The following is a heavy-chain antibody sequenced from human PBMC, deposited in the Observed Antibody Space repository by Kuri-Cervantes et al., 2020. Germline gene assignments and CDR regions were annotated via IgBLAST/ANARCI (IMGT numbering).Heavy chain of an antibody. CDR1: GGSISSFF. D-gene: IGHD3-9*01. J-gene: IGHJ6*03. CDR2: ST. V-gene: IGHV4-59*01. Sequence: GSLRLSCTVSGGSISSFFLSWVRQPPGKALEWIGSTNYNPSLKSRVTGSKDTSKNQLSLKLTAVTAADTAVYFCAGSIRYFDQYYYMDVWGKGTTVTVSS. CDR3: AGSIRYFDQYYYMDV.